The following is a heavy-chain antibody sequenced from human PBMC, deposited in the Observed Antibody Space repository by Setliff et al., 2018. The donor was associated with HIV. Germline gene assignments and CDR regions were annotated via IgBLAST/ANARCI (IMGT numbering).Heavy chain of an antibody. J-gene: IGHJ4*02. CDR1: GFTFSDYY. D-gene: IGHD1-7*01. CDR3: AREEITGTTLHPY. Sequence: GGSLRLSCAGSGSGGSGFTFSDYYMSWVRQAPGKGLEWLSYISSSTSTIYYADSVKGRFTISRDNAKNSLYLQMNTLRAEDTAVYYCAREEITGTTLHPYWGQGTLVTVSS. V-gene: IGHV3-11*04. CDR2: ISSSTSTI.